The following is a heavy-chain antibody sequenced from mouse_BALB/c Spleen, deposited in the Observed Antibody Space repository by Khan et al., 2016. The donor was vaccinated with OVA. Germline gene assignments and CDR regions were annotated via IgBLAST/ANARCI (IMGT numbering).Heavy chain of an antibody. D-gene: IGHD2-1*01. CDR2: ISSGGRT. CDR1: GFTFSSYA. CDR3: ARGYGNFVNPHYAMDY. Sequence: EVELVESGGGLVKPGGSLKLSCAASGFTFSSYAMSWVRQTPEKRLEWVASISSGGRTYYPDSVKGRFTISRDNARNILYLQMSSLRSEDTAMYYWARGYGNFVNPHYAMDYWGQGTSVTVSS. V-gene: IGHV5-6-5*01. J-gene: IGHJ4*01.